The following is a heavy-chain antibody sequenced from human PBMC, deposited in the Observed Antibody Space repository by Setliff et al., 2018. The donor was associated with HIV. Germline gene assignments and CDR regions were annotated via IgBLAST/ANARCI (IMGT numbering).Heavy chain of an antibody. CDR2: IYNSGST. V-gene: IGHV4-30-4*08. CDR3: AGQWRDQYNSGVSTEHFQH. Sequence: SETLSLTCTVSGGSISSGDDYWTWIRQPPGKGLEWIGYIYNSGSTYYNPSLMSRVTISVATSKNQFSLKLRSVTAADTAVYYCAGQWRDQYNSGVSTEHFQHWGLGTLVTVSS. J-gene: IGHJ1*01. D-gene: IGHD3-22*01. CDR1: GGSISSGDDY.